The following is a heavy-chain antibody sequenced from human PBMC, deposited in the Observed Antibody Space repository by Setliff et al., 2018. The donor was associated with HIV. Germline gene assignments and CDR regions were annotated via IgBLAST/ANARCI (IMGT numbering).Heavy chain of an antibody. D-gene: IGHD6-19*01. J-gene: IGHJ3*01. Sequence: ASVKVSCKASGYSFSKHGISWVRQAPGQGLEWMGWISGFNGNTKYGQSFQGRVTMTTDTSTSTVYMELRSLRSDDTAVYYCGRVPYRSAWFSGGHNPFDDWGQGTMVTVSS. CDR1: GYSFSKHG. CDR3: GRVPYRSAWFSGGHNPFDD. V-gene: IGHV1-18*01. CDR2: ISGFNGNT.